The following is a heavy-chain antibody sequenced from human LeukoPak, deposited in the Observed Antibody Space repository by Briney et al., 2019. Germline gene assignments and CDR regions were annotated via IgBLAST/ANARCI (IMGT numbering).Heavy chain of an antibody. CDR2: IYYSGST. CDR3: ARRLGRKFGERFYYYHYMDV. CDR1: GYSISRGYY. D-gene: IGHD3-10*01. Sequence: PSETLSLTCTVSGYSISRGYYWGWIRQPPGKGLEWIGSIYYSGSTYYNPSLKSRVTISVDTSKNQFSLKLSSVTAADTAVYYCARRLGRKFGERFYYYHYMDVWGKGTTVTISS. V-gene: IGHV4-38-2*02. J-gene: IGHJ6*03.